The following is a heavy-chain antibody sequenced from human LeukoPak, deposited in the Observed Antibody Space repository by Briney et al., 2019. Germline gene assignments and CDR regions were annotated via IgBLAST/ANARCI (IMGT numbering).Heavy chain of an antibody. CDR3: ARVAGSGSYAWFDP. Sequence: SETLSLTCTVSGGSISSYYWSWIRQPAGKGLEWIGRIYTSGSTNYNPSLKSRVTISVDTSKNQFSLKLSSVTAADTAVYYCARVAGSGSYAWFDPWGQGTLVTVSS. CDR2: IYTSGST. V-gene: IGHV4-4*07. J-gene: IGHJ5*02. D-gene: IGHD3-10*01. CDR1: GGSISSYY.